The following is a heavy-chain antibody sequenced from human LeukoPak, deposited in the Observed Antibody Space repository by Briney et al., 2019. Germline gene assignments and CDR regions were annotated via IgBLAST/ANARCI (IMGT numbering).Heavy chain of an antibody. J-gene: IGHJ4*02. V-gene: IGHV3-33*06. Sequence: GGSLRLSCAASGFTFWNYGMHCVRDAPGKGREWVALIYYDGSNNYYADSVNGRFTISRDNSKNTVYLQMNRLRVEDTAVYYCAKPSDYADYLPFDSWGQGTLVTVSS. CDR2: IYYDGSNN. D-gene: IGHD4-17*01. CDR1: GFTFWNYG. CDR3: AKPSDYADYLPFDS.